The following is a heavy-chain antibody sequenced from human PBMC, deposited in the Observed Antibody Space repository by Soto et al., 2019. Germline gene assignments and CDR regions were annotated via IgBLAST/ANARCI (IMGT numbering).Heavy chain of an antibody. CDR3: ARDCSGVSCHPPAFDI. V-gene: IGHV1-69*01. J-gene: IGHJ3*02. CDR2: IIPIFGTA. D-gene: IGHD2-15*01. Sequence: QVQLVQSGAEVKKPGSSVKVSCKASGGSFSSYAISWVRQAPGQGLEWMGGIIPIFGTANYAQKFQGRVTITADESTSTAYMELSSLRSEDTAVYYCARDCSGVSCHPPAFDIWGQGTMVTVSS. CDR1: GGSFSSYA.